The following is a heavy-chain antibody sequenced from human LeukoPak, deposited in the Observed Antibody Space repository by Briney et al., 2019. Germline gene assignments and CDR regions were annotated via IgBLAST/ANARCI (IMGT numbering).Heavy chain of an antibody. CDR3: ARQDLACAGGSCRHFDY. J-gene: IGHJ4*02. CDR1: GYSFTSYW. V-gene: IGHV5-10-1*01. Sequence: PGESLRISCKGSGYSFTSYWISWVRQMPGKGLEWMGRIDPSDSYTNYSPSFQGHVTISADKSISTAYLQWSSLKASDTAMYYCARQDLACAGGSCRHFDYWGQGTLVTVSS. D-gene: IGHD2-15*01. CDR2: IDPSDSYT.